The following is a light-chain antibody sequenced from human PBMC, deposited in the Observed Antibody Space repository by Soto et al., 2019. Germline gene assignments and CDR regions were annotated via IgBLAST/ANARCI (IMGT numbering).Light chain of an antibody. Sequence: EILLTQSPATLSLSPGDRATLSCRASQSVNSDLAWFQQTPGQAPRLLNYELSYRAAGIPARFSGSGSGTDFTLTIGSLEPEDLAVYYCQQRSNSITFGQGTRLEIK. CDR3: QQRSNSIT. CDR2: ELS. V-gene: IGKV3-11*01. J-gene: IGKJ5*01. CDR1: QSVNSD.